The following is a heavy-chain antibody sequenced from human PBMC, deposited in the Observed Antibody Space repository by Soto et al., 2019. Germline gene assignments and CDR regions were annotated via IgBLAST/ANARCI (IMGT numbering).Heavy chain of an antibody. Sequence: QVQLQESGPGLVKPSETLSLTCTVSGGSISSYYWSWIRQPPGKGLEWIGYMYYSGSTNYNPSLKSRVTISIGTSRNQFSLKLSSVTAADTAVDYGARGTFGVVKDWGQGTLVTVSS. CDR3: ARGTFGVVKD. CDR2: MYYSGST. J-gene: IGHJ4*02. CDR1: GGSISSYY. D-gene: IGHD3-3*01. V-gene: IGHV4-59*01.